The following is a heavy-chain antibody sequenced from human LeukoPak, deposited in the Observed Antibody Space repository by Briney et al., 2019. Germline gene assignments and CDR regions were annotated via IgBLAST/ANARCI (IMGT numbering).Heavy chain of an antibody. J-gene: IGHJ4*02. V-gene: IGHV4-4*07. CDR2: IYSSGST. CDR3: ARDCFSSTCYDY. CDR1: GGSVSSYY. D-gene: IGHD2-2*01. Sequence: PSETLSLTCTVSGGSVSSYYWSWIRQSAGKGLEWIGRIYSSGSTNYNPSLKSRVTLSVDTSKNQFSLKLRSVNAADTAVYYCARDCFSSTCYDYWGQGTLVTVSS.